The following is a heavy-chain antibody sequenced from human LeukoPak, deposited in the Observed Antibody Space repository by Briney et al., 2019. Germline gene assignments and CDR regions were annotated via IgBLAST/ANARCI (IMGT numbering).Heavy chain of an antibody. CDR3: AFGQEMADPFDF. CDR1: GGSFSAYF. D-gene: IGHD5-24*01. V-gene: IGHV4-34*01. Sequence: PSETLSLTCAVYGGSFSAYFLSWIRQPPGKGLEWIGEINQSGSTNYNPSLKSRVTISVDTSKKQFSLRLSSVTAADTAVYYCAFGQEMADPFDFWGQGTMVTVSS. CDR2: INQSGST. J-gene: IGHJ3*01.